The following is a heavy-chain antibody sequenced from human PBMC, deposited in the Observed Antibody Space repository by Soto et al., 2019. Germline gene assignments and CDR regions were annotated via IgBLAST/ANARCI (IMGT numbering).Heavy chain of an antibody. V-gene: IGHV3-74*01. D-gene: IGHD3-16*01. CDR3: ARQTDTRFYFDH. Sequence: EVQLVESGGGLVQSGGSLRLSCAASEFTFSSYWLHWVRQAPGKGLVWVSRINSDGSDTRYADFVKGRFTISRDNAEDTLYLQRNSLRAEDTAVYYCARQTDTRFYFDHWGQGTVVTVSS. CDR2: INSDGSDT. J-gene: IGHJ4*02. CDR1: EFTFSSYW.